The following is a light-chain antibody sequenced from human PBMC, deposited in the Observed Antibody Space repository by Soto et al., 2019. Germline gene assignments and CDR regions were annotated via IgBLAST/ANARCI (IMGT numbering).Light chain of an antibody. J-gene: IGKJ4*01. CDR3: QQYNRWPLT. CDR2: DAS. Sequence: EVVLTQSPATLSLSPGERVTLSCRASQSVDNYLAWYQQKPGQAPRLLIYDASTRATGISGSFSGSGSGTEFTLTISSLQSEDFAVYYCQQYNRWPLTFGGGTKVDIK. V-gene: IGKV3-15*01. CDR1: QSVDNY.